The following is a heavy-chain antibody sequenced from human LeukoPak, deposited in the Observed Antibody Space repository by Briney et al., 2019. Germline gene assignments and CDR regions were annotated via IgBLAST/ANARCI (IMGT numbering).Heavy chain of an antibody. CDR2: IWFDGSKT. Sequence: GGSLRLSCAASGFTFSSYGMHWVRQAPGKGLEWVAVIWFDGSKTNYIESVRGRVTISRDNSRATLSLQMNSLRVEDTAMYYCARYNGDYTAFDIWGHGTMVTVSS. CDR1: GFTFSSYG. D-gene: IGHD4-17*01. V-gene: IGHV3-33*08. CDR3: ARYNGDYTAFDI. J-gene: IGHJ3*02.